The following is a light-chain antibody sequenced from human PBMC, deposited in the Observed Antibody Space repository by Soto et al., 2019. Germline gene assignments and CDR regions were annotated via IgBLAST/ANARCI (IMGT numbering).Light chain of an antibody. CDR3: QQYNRYPYT. Sequence: DIQMTQSPSSLSAFVGDRVTITCRASQSISTWLAWYRQKPGKAPKLLIYLASSLEAGVPSRFSGGGSGTDFTLTISSLQSYDFGTYYCQQYNRYPYTFGQGTMLDI. V-gene: IGKV1-5*03. CDR1: QSISTW. CDR2: LAS. J-gene: IGKJ2*01.